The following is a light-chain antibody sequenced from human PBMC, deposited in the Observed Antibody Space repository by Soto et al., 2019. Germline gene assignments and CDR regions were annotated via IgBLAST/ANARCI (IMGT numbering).Light chain of an antibody. Sequence: DTVLIQSPGTLSLSPGERSTLSCMASQSVGTYLAWYQQKAGQAPRLLIYHASNRATGIAPRFRGSGSGTDFTLTISSVEPEDFEVYICQQRSNWPPTFGQGTRLEIK. CDR1: QSVGTY. V-gene: IGKV3-11*01. CDR3: QQRSNWPPT. J-gene: IGKJ5*01. CDR2: HAS.